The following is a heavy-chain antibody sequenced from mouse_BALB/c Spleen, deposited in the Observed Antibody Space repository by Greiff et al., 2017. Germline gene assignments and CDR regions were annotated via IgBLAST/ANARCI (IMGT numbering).Heavy chain of an antibody. J-gene: IGHJ2*01. D-gene: IGHD1-1*01. CDR2: INPGSGGT. CDR1: GYAFTNYL. Sequence: LQQSGAELVRPGTSVKVSCKASGYAFTNYLIEWVKQRPGQGLEWIGVINPGSGGTNYNEKFKGKATLTADKSSSTAYMQLSSLTSDDSAVYFCARSGYYGSFDYWGQGTTLTVSS. V-gene: IGHV1-54*01. CDR3: ARSGYYGSFDY.